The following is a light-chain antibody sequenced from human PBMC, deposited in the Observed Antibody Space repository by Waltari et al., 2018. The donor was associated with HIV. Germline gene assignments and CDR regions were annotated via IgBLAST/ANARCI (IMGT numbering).Light chain of an antibody. CDR3: SAYTGSGTV. J-gene: IGLJ7*01. CDR1: NNDIGTYHY. Sequence: QSALTQPASVSGSPGQSITISCTGTNNDIGTYHYVSWYQQSPGKAPRLLIYEVSYRPSGISSRFSASKSGNTASLTISGLQAEDEADYYCSAYTGSGTVFGRGTQVTVL. V-gene: IGLV2-14*01. CDR2: EVS.